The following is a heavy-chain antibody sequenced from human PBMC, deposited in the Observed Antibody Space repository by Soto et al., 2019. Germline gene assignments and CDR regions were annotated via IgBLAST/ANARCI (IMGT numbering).Heavy chain of an antibody. D-gene: IGHD4-17*01. CDR2: ISVYNGYT. Sequence: ASVKVSCKASGYIFTSYGISWVRQAPGQGLEWMGWISVYNGYTNYAQRFQGRVTMTTDTSTNTAYMELRSLRSDDTAVYYCVRATVTTSDFGPSAFDIWGQGTMVTVSS. CDR1: GYIFTSYG. J-gene: IGHJ3*02. V-gene: IGHV1-18*01. CDR3: VRATVTTSDFGPSAFDI.